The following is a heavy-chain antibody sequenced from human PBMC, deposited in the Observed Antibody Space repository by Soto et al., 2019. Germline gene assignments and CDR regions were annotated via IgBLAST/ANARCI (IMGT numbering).Heavy chain of an antibody. CDR3: ATYPTPRKKIIVLVPAASWFDP. V-gene: IGHV1-24*01. D-gene: IGHD2-2*01. Sequence: GASVKVSCKVSGYTLTELSMHWVRQAPGKGLEWMGGFDPEDGETIYAQKFQGRVTMTEDTSTDTAYMELSSLRSEDTAVYYCATYPTPRKKIIVLVPAASWFDPWGQGTLVTVSS. CDR1: GYTLTELS. CDR2: FDPEDGET. J-gene: IGHJ5*02.